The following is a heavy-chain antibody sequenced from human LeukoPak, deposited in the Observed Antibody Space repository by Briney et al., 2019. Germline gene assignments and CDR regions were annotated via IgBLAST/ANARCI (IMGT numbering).Heavy chain of an antibody. CDR3: AKQHYYDTDAFDY. CDR2: ISDSGDST. V-gene: IGHV3-23*01. Sequence: QAGGSLRLSCAASGFTFSSYWMSWVRQAPGKGLEWVSAISDSGDSTYYADSVKGRFTISRDNSKTTLYLQMNSLRADDTAVYRCAKQHYYDTDAFDYWGQGTLVTVSS. J-gene: IGHJ4*02. CDR1: GFTFSSYW. D-gene: IGHD3-22*01.